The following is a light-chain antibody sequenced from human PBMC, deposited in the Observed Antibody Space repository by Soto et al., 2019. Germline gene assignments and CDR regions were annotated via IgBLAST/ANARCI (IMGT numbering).Light chain of an antibody. J-gene: IGLJ2*01. V-gene: IGLV2-14*03. Sequence: QSVLTQPASVSGSPGQSITISCTGTSSDIGAYNFVSWHQQHPGKAPKLMLYDVNIRPSGVSNRFSGSKSGNTASLTISGLQAEDEADYYCTSWTTSTTMIFGGGTKVTVL. CDR1: SSDIGAYNF. CDR2: DVN. CDR3: TSWTTSTTMI.